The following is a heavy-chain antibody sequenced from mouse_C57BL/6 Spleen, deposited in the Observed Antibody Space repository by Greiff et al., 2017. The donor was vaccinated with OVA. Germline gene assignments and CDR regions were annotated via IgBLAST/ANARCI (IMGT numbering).Heavy chain of an antibody. CDR2: IRDKANGYTT. CDR3: ARYDSWFAY. J-gene: IGHJ3*01. Sequence: EVKLVESGGGLVQPGGSLSLSCAASGFTFTDYYMSWVRQPPGKALEWLGFIRDKANGYTTEYSASVKGRFTISRDNSQSILYLQMNALRAEDSATYYCARYDSWFAYWGQGTLVTVSA. V-gene: IGHV7-3*01. CDR1: GFTFTDYY.